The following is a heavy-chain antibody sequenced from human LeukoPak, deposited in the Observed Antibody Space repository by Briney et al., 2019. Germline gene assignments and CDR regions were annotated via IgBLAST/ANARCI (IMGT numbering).Heavy chain of an antibody. Sequence: ASVKVSCKASGYTFTGYYMHWVRQAPGQGLEWMGWINPNSGGTNYAQKFQGRVTMTRDTSISTAYMELSRLRSDDTAVYYCARDLATVTNPEGYYYYGMDVWGQGTTVTVSS. V-gene: IGHV1-2*02. CDR1: GYTFTGYY. CDR3: ARDLATVTNPEGYYYYGMDV. CDR2: INPNSGGT. J-gene: IGHJ6*02. D-gene: IGHD4-17*01.